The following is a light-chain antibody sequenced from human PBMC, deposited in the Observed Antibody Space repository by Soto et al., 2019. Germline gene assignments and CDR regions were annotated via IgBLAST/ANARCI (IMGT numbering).Light chain of an antibody. Sequence: DIQMTQSPSSLSASVGDRVTISCRASQSIRHYVSWYQQKPGTAPKLLIRAASTLQIGVPSRFSGSGSGTEFTLTINSLQIEDFATYFCQQTDSTPQTFGQGTNVEI. CDR2: AAS. J-gene: IGKJ1*01. V-gene: IGKV1-39*01. CDR3: QQTDSTPQT. CDR1: QSIRHY.